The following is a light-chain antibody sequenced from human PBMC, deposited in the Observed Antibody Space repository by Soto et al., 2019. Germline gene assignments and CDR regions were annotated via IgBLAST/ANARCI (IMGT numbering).Light chain of an antibody. CDR1: SSNIGRNA. V-gene: IGLV1-44*01. CDR3: ASWDDSLNGGM. CDR2: SND. Sequence: QSVLTQPPSTSGTPGQRVTISCSGSSSNIGRNAVSWYHRLPGTAPRLLIFSNDQRHSGVPDRFSGSKSGTSASLAISGLQSEDEGEYFCASWDDSLNGGMFGGGTKLTVL. J-gene: IGLJ3*02.